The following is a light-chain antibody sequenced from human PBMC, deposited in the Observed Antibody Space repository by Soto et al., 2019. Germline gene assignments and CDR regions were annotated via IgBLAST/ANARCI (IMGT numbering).Light chain of an antibody. CDR1: HTVSSSY. CDR3: QQYGSSPLT. Sequence: EIVLTQSPGTLSLSPGERATLSSRASHTVSSSYLAWYQQKPGQAPRLLIYGASSRATGIPDRFSGSVSGTDFTLTISRLEPEDVAVYYCQQYGSSPLTFGGGTKVEIK. J-gene: IGKJ4*01. CDR2: GAS. V-gene: IGKV3-20*01.